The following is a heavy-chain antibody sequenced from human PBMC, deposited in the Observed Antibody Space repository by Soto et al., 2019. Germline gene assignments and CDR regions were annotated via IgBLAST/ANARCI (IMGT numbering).Heavy chain of an antibody. Sequence: QVQLVQSGAEVKKPGASVKVSCKASGYTFTSYAMHWVRQAPGQRLEWMGWINAGNGNTKYSQKFQGRVTISRDTTASTDYVERSRLRAEATAVYYCAGQLGGWLDYWGQGTLVTVSS. D-gene: IGHD5-12*01. CDR2: INAGNGNT. CDR3: AGQLGGWLDY. CDR1: GYTFTSYA. V-gene: IGHV1-3*01. J-gene: IGHJ4*02.